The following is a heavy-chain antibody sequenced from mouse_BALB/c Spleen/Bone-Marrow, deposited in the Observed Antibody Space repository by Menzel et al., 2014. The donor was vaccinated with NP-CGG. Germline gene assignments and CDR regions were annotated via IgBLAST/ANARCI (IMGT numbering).Heavy chain of an antibody. Sequence: VQVVESGAQLARPGASVKMSCKASGYTFDYYTVQWVKQRPGQGLEWIGYINPSSGYTNYSQKFKDKATLTADKSSSTAYMQLSSLTSEDSAVYYCAREVYGSWFAYWGQGTLVTVSA. D-gene: IGHD2-2*01. V-gene: IGHV1-4*01. CDR3: AREVYGSWFAY. J-gene: IGHJ3*01. CDR2: INPSSGYT. CDR1: GYTFDYYT.